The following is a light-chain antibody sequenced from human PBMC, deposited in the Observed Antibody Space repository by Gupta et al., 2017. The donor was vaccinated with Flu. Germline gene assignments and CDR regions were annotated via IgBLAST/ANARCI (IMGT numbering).Light chain of an antibody. J-gene: IGKJ2*03. V-gene: IGKV2-28*01. CDR2: LVS. Sequence: DIVMTQSPLSLPVTPGEPASISCRSSQSLLHSDGYNCLDWYLQKPGQSPQLLIYLVSNRAPGVPDRFSGSGSGTHFTLKISRVEAEDVGVYYCMQAQQTPYSFGQGTKLEIK. CDR1: QSLLHSDGYNC. CDR3: MQAQQTPYS.